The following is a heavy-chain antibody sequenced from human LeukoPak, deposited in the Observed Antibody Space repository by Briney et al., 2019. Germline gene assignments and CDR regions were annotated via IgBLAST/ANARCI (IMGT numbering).Heavy chain of an antibody. Sequence: GGSLRLSCAATGFTFSTYWFHWVRQAPGEGPVWVSRTNPDGSSTDHADSVRGRFAISRDNARNTLYLHMHSLRAEDTAVYYCVRDLVGGDDYWGQGTLVTVST. CDR1: GFTFSTYW. CDR3: VRDLVGGDDY. CDR2: TNPDGSST. J-gene: IGHJ4*02. V-gene: IGHV3-74*01. D-gene: IGHD3-16*01.